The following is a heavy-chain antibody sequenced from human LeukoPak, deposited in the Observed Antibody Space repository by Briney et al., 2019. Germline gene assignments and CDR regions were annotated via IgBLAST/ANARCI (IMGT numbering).Heavy chain of an antibody. J-gene: IGHJ5*02. Sequence: ASVKVSCKASGYTFTSYDINWVRQATGQGLEWMGWMNPNSGNTGYAQKFQGRVTMTRNTSISTAYMELSSLRSEDTAVYYCARAPCDFWSGYRFRARTRFDPWGQGTLVTVSS. CDR1: GYTFTSYD. CDR2: MNPNSGNT. D-gene: IGHD3-3*01. CDR3: ARAPCDFWSGYRFRARTRFDP. V-gene: IGHV1-8*01.